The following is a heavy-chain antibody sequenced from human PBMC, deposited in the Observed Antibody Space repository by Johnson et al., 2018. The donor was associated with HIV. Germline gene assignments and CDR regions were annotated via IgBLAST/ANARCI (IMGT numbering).Heavy chain of an antibody. CDR3: ARERIGYSSSGDAFDI. CDR1: GFTFSSYW. D-gene: IGHD6-13*01. J-gene: IGHJ3*02. CDR2: LNNDGRST. Sequence: VQLVESGGGLVQPGGSLRLSCAASGFTFSSYWMHWVRQAPGKGLVWVSRLNNDGRSTTYADCVRGRFTISRDNAKNTLYLQMNSLRAEDTAVYYCARERIGYSSSGDAFDIWGQGTMVTVSS. V-gene: IGHV3-74*01.